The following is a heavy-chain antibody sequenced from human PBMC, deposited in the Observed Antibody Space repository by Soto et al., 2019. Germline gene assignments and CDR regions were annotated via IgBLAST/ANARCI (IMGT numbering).Heavy chain of an antibody. D-gene: IGHD5-12*01. CDR2: IIPIFGTA. CDR1: GGTFSIYA. V-gene: IGHV1-69*13. CDR3: ARGNIVAPASLDY. J-gene: IGHJ4*02. Sequence: SVKVSCKASGGTFSIYAISWVLQAPGQGLEWMGGIIPIFGTANYAQKFQGRVTITADESTSTAYMELSSLRSEDTAVYYCARGNIVAPASLDYWGQGTLVTVS.